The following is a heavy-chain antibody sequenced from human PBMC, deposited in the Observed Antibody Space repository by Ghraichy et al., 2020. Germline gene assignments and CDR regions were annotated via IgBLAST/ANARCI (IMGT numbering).Heavy chain of an antibody. D-gene: IGHD2-2*02. CDR3: ARGGQGPSGYCRSTSCYKGSGP. CDR2: IIPIFGTA. J-gene: IGHJ5*02. CDR1: GGTFSSSA. V-gene: IGHV1-69*13. Sequence: SVKVSCKASGGTFSSSAISWVRQAPGQGLEWMGGIIPIFGTANYAQKFQGRVTITADESTSTAYMELSSLRSEDTAVYYCARGGQGPSGYCRSTSCYKGSGPWGQGTLVTVS.